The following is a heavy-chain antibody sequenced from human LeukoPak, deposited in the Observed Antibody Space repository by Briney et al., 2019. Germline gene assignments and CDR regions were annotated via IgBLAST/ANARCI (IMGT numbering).Heavy chain of an antibody. Sequence: GGSLRLSCAASGFTFSSYWMHWVRQAPGKGLVWVSRINSDGSSTSYADSVKGRFTISRDNAKNTLYLQMNSLRAEDTAVYYCARDTPSYSSGWYQINGDYYYYYGMDVWGQGTTVTVSS. CDR3: ARDTPSYSSGWYQINGDYYYYYGMDV. J-gene: IGHJ6*02. V-gene: IGHV3-74*01. D-gene: IGHD6-19*01. CDR1: GFTFSSYW. CDR2: INSDGSST.